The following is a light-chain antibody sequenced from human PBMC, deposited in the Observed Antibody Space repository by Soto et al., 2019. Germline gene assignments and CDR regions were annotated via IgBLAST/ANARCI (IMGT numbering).Light chain of an antibody. CDR2: GNN. Sequence: QSVLTQPPSASRTPGQTITISCSGGSSNIGINTVSWYEHLPGTAPRLLIYGNNQRPSGVPDRFSGSKSGTSASLAISGLQSEDEAHYYCATWDDSLDVHVFGTGTKVTVL. CDR1: SSNIGINT. J-gene: IGLJ1*01. CDR3: ATWDDSLDVHV. V-gene: IGLV1-44*01.